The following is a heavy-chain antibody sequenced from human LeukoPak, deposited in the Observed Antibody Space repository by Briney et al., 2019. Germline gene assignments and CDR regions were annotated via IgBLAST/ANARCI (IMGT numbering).Heavy chain of an antibody. Sequence: ASVNVSCKASGVTFTSYAMHWVRQAPGQRLEWIGWINAGNGNTKYSQKFQGRVTITRDTSASTAYMELSSLRSEDTAVYYCASGGDIVATEMNYWGQGTLVTVSS. V-gene: IGHV1-3*01. D-gene: IGHD5-12*01. CDR2: INAGNGNT. J-gene: IGHJ4*02. CDR3: ASGGDIVATEMNY. CDR1: GVTFTSYA.